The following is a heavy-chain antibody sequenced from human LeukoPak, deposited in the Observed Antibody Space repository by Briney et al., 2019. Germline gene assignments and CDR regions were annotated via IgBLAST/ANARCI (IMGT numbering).Heavy chain of an antibody. V-gene: IGHV1-69*05. Sequence: GASVKVSCKASGGTFSSEAFIWVRQAPGQGLEWMGGIIPIFGRADYAQKFQDIVTITTDESTSTVYMELSSLRSEDTAVYYRARGETILNWFDPWGQGTLVTVSS. CDR3: ARGETILNWFDP. CDR1: GGTFSSEA. J-gene: IGHJ5*02. CDR2: IIPIFGRA. D-gene: IGHD1-1*01.